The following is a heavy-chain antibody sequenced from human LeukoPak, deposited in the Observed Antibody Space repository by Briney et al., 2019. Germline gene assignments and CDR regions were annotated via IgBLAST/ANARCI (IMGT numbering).Heavy chain of an antibody. V-gene: IGHV4-59*08. CDR3: ARLRITMVRGVALDP. Sequence: PSETLSLTCTVAGCSISSYYWSWIRQPPGKGLEWIGYIYYSGSTNYNPSLKSRVTISVDTSKNQFSLKLSSVTAADTAVYYCARLRITMVRGVALDPWGQGTLVTVSS. CDR2: IYYSGST. D-gene: IGHD3-10*01. J-gene: IGHJ5*02. CDR1: GCSISSYY.